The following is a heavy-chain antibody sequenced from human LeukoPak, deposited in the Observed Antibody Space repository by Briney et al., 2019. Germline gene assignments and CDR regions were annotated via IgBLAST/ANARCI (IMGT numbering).Heavy chain of an antibody. Sequence: ASVKVSCKASGHTFTGYYMHWVRQAPGQGLEWMGWINPNSGGTNYAQKFQGRVTMTRDTSISTAYMELSRLRSDDTAVYYCARDAEYYGSGSYYKYVDYWGQGTLVTVSS. CDR2: INPNSGGT. CDR3: ARDAEYYGSGSYYKYVDY. V-gene: IGHV1-2*02. CDR1: GHTFTGYY. D-gene: IGHD3-10*01. J-gene: IGHJ4*02.